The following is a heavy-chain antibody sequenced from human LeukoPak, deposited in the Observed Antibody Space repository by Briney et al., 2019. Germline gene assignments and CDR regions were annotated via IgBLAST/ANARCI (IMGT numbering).Heavy chain of an antibody. Sequence: GGSLRLSCTASGFTFCDYAMSWVRQAPGKGLEWVGFIRSKAYGGTTEYAASVKGRFTISRDDSKSIAYLQMNSLKTEDTAVYYCTRSYDSSGYYYDEGFDYWGQGTLVTVSS. CDR3: TRSYDSSGYYYDEGFDY. CDR1: GFTFCDYA. V-gene: IGHV3-49*04. J-gene: IGHJ4*02. D-gene: IGHD3-22*01. CDR2: IRSKAYGGTT.